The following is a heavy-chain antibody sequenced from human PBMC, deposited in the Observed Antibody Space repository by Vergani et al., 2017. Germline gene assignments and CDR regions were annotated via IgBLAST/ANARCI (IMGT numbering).Heavy chain of an antibody. CDR1: GFTFSSYG. CDR2: IWYDGSNK. J-gene: IGHJ3*02. CDR3: ARGITGTPYAFDI. Sequence: QVQLVESGGGVVQPGRSLRLSCAASGFTFSSYGMHWVRQAPGKGLEWVAVIWYDGSNKYYADSVKGRFTISRDNSKNTLYLQMNSLRAEDTAVYYCARGITGTPYAFDIWGQGTMVTVSS. D-gene: IGHD1-20*01. V-gene: IGHV3-33*01.